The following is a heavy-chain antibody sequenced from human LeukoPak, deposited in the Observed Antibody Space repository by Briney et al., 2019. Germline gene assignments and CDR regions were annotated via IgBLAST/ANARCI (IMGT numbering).Heavy chain of an antibody. CDR3: ARRGIVVVPAALPYYYYYMDV. CDR1: GGSFSGYY. V-gene: IGHV4-34*01. CDR2: INHRGST. Sequence: SETLSLTCAVYGGSFSGYYWSWIRQPPGKGLEWIGEINHRGSTNYNPSLKSRVTISVDTSKNQFSLKLSSVTAADTAVYYCARRGIVVVPAALPYYYYYMDVWGKGTTVTISS. J-gene: IGHJ6*03. D-gene: IGHD2-2*01.